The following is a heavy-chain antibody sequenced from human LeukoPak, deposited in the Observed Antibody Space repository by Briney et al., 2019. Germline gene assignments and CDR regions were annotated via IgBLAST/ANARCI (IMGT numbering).Heavy chain of an antibody. Sequence: HPGGSLRLSCAASGFTFSSYGMHWVRQAPGKGLDWVAVISSDGSNTHYADSVKGRFTISRDNSKNTLSLQMDSLRADDTAVYYCAKDQAAFGDYDFEYWGQGTLVTVSP. D-gene: IGHD4-17*01. J-gene: IGHJ4*02. V-gene: IGHV3-30*18. CDR2: ISSDGSNT. CDR1: GFTFSSYG. CDR3: AKDQAAFGDYDFEY.